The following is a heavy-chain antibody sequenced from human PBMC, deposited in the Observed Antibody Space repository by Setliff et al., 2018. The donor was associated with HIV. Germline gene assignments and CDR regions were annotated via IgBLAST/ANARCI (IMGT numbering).Heavy chain of an antibody. Sequence: KTSETLSLTCVVSDDSFSNYDWTWIRQSPGKTLEWIGYISSSGITNYNPSLRSRVTISIETSNTRFSLWLRSATAADTATYFCARHARRSDDSWFAQAYSFNYWGQGALVTVSS. CDR1: DDSFSNYD. J-gene: IGHJ4*02. D-gene: IGHD3-10*01. V-gene: IGHV4-4*09. CDR2: ISSSGIT. CDR3: ARHARRSDDSWFAQAYSFNY.